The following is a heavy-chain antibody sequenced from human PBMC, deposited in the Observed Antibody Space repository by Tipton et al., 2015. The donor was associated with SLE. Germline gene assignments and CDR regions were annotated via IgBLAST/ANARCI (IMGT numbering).Heavy chain of an antibody. V-gene: IGHV4-34*01. CDR1: GGSFSGYY. CDR3: ARLRGSFGSGSYDY. CDR2: INHSGST. D-gene: IGHD3-10*01. J-gene: IGHJ4*02. Sequence: TLSLTCAVYGGSFSGYYWSWIRQTPGKGLEWIGEINHSGSTNYNPSLKSRVTISVDTSKNQFSLRLNSVTAADTAVYYCARLRGSFGSGSYDYWGQGTLVTVSS.